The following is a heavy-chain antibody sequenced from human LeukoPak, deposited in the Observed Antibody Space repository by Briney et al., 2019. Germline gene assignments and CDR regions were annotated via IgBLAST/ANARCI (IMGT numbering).Heavy chain of an antibody. Sequence: PSETLSLTCAVYGGSFSGYYWTWIRQPPGKGLEWIGSIYYSGSTYYNPSLKSRVTIFVDTSKNQFSLKLSSVTAADTAVYYCARNRYYYGSGNYGVPNWFDPWGQGTLVTVSS. V-gene: IGHV4-34*01. CDR2: IYYSGST. CDR3: ARNRYYYGSGNYGVPNWFDP. D-gene: IGHD3-10*01. J-gene: IGHJ5*02. CDR1: GGSFSGYY.